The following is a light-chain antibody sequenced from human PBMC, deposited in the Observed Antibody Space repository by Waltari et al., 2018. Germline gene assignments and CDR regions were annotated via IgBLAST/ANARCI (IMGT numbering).Light chain of an antibody. V-gene: IGKV2D-29*01. Sequence: DLVMTQTPVSLSVTPGQPASISCKSSQSLLPTDGKRYLYWYLQKPGQPPQLLIHEVSKRFSGVPDRFSGSGSGTDFTRKISRVEAEDVVVYYCMQSIQMPRTFGGGTKVEIK. J-gene: IGKJ4*01. CDR1: QSLLPTDGKRY. CDR2: EVS. CDR3: MQSIQMPRT.